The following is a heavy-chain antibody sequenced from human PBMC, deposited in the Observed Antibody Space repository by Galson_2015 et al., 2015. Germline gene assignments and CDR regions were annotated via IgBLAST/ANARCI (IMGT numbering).Heavy chain of an antibody. V-gene: IGHV3-53*01. CDR3: ARAHDYGDYRRAFDI. CDR1: GFTVSSNY. CDR2: IYSGGST. D-gene: IGHD4-17*01. J-gene: IGHJ3*02. Sequence: SLRLSCAASGFTVSSNYMSWVRQAPGKGLEWVSVIYSGGSTYYADSVKGRFTISRDNSKNTLYLQMNSLRAEDTAVYYCARAHDYGDYRRAFDIWGQGTMVTVSS.